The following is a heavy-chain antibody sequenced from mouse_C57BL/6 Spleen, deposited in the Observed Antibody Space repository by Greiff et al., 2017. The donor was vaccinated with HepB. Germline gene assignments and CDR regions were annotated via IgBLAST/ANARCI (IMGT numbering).Heavy chain of an antibody. CDR3: ARGYDYDEDYAMDY. CDR1: GYSFTDYN. J-gene: IGHJ4*01. Sequence: LVESGPELVKPGASVKISCKASGYSFTDYNMNWVKQSNGKSLEWIGVINPNYGTTSYNQKFKGKATLTVDQSSSTAYMQLNSLTSEDSAVYYCARGYDYDEDYAMDYWGQGTSVTVSS. V-gene: IGHV1-39*01. D-gene: IGHD2-4*01. CDR2: INPNYGTT.